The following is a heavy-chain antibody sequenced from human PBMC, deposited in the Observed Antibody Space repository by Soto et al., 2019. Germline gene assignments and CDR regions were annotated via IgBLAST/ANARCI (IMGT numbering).Heavy chain of an antibody. V-gene: IGHV1-18*04. CDR3: TTENTGTRPTVALDF. D-gene: IGHD6-19*01. CDR2: ISTFNGNT. J-gene: IGHJ4*02. CDR1: GYTFINYG. Sequence: QVQLVQSGGEVKKPGASVKVSCKTSGYTFINYGITWVRQAPGQGLEWMGWISTFNGNTNYAQKFQGRVTMTRDTSTTTAYMELRILRSDDTAMYYCTTENTGTRPTVALDFWGQGTLVTVSS.